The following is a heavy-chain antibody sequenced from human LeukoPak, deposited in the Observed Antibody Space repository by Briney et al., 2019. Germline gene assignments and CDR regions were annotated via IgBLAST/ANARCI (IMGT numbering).Heavy chain of an antibody. J-gene: IGHJ4*02. V-gene: IGHV4-38-2*02. CDR1: GCSISSGYY. CDR2: IYHSGST. Sequence: SETLSLTCTVSGCSISSGYYWGWIRQPPGKGLEWIGSIYHSGSTYYNPSLKSRVTISVDTSKNQFSLKLSSVTAADTAVYYCGYGSGLEGGYWGQGTLVSVSS. D-gene: IGHD3-10*01. CDR3: GYGSGLEGGY.